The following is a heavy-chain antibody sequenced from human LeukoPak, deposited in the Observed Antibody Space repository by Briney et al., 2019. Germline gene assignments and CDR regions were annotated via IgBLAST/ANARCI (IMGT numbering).Heavy chain of an antibody. Sequence: SETLSLTCTVSGGSISSSSYYWGWIRQPPGKGLEWIGSIYYSGSTYYNPSLKSRAFISVDTSKNQFSLKLSSVTAPDTAVYYCARHQRGFEYWGQGTLVTVSS. CDR1: GGSISSSSYY. J-gene: IGHJ4*02. D-gene: IGHD3-10*01. V-gene: IGHV4-39*01. CDR2: IYYSGST. CDR3: ARHQRGFEY.